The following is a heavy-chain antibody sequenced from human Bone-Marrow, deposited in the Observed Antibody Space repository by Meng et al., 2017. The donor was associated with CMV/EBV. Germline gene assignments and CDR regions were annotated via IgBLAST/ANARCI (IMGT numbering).Heavy chain of an antibody. CDR3: ARDPRPHGLGESKGSYWFDS. D-gene: IGHD3-10*01. J-gene: IGHJ5*01. V-gene: IGHV3-7*01. Sequence: GGSLRLSCVASGFTFNTYWMSWVRQAPGKGLEWVANIKENGGEKYYMDSVKGRFTISRDNAKDPLSLQMHTLRVEDTAVYFCARDPRPHGLGESKGSYWFDSWGQGTLVTVSS. CDR2: IKENGGEK. CDR1: GFTFNTYW.